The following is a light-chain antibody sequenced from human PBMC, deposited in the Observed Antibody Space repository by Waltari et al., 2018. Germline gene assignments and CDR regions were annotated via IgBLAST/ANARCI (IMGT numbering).Light chain of an antibody. Sequence: DIQMTQSPSSLSASVGDRVTITCRASRAITNYVNWYQQRPGLAPKLLIYAASTLQGGVPTRFSGSGSGTDFTLTISSLQIEDFATYYCQQSYSTPWTFGQGTKVEIK. CDR1: RAITNY. J-gene: IGKJ1*01. CDR2: AAS. V-gene: IGKV1-39*01. CDR3: QQSYSTPWT.